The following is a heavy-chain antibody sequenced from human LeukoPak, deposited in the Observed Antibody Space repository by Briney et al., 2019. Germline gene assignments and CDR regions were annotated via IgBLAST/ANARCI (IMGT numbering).Heavy chain of an antibody. CDR1: GGSISSSSYY. V-gene: IGHV4-61*05. Sequence: SETLSLTCTVSGGSISSSSYYWGWIRQPPGKGLEWIGYIYYSGSTNYNPSLKSRVTISVDTSKNQFSLKLSSVTAADTAVYYCARWDEVGYWFDPWGQGTLVTVSS. J-gene: IGHJ5*02. CDR2: IYYSGST. D-gene: IGHD1-26*01. CDR3: ARWDEVGYWFDP.